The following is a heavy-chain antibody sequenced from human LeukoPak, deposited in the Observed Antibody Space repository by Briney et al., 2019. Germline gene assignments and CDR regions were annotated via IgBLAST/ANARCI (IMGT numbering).Heavy chain of an antibody. Sequence: ASVKVSCKASGYTFTSYAISWVRQAPGQGLEWMGWISVDTGNTNYAQRLRGRVTMTTDTSTNTAYMELRSLRSDDTAVYYCVRDRQYYYDNSGSPIIEWGQGTLVTVSS. CDR2: ISVDTGNT. CDR1: GYTFTSYA. CDR3: VRDRQYYYDNSGSPIIE. J-gene: IGHJ4*02. D-gene: IGHD3-22*01. V-gene: IGHV1-18*01.